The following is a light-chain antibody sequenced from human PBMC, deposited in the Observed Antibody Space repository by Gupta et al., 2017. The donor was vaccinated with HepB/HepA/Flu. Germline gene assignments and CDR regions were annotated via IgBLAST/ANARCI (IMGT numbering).Light chain of an antibody. CDR3: QQYHSPPT. V-gene: IGKV4-1*01. CDR1: QSVLYSSNNKNY. CDR2: WAS. Sequence: IVMTQSSDSLAVSLGERATINCKSSQSVLYSSNNKNYLAWYQQKPGQPPKLLFYWASTRESGVPDRISGSGSGTDLILTISSLPAEDVAVYYSQQYHSPPTFGQGTKVEIK. J-gene: IGKJ1*01.